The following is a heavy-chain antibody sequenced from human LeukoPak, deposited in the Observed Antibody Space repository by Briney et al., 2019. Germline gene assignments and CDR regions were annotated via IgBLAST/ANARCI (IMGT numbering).Heavy chain of an antibody. J-gene: IGHJ4*02. CDR3: ARQLRSSFHLDSSCYYDY. D-gene: IGHD3-22*01. Sequence: AVKDSCKASGGTFSSYAISSGRQALGQGRGWMGRIFPIFGTANSTQKFQGRVTITTDESTSTAYMELSSLRAADTAVFYYARQLRSSFHLDSSCYYDYWGQGTLVSVSS. CDR1: GGTFSSYA. V-gene: IGHV1-69*05. CDR2: IFPIFGTA.